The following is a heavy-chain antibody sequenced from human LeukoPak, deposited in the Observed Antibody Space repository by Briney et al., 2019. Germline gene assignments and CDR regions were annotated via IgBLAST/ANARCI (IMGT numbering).Heavy chain of an antibody. Sequence: GGSLRLSCAASGFTFSSYAMHWVRQAPGKGLEYVSAISSNGGSTYYANSVKGGFTISRDNSKNTLYLQMGSLRAEDMAVYYCARGQLERQYYFDYWGQGILVTVSS. J-gene: IGHJ4*02. V-gene: IGHV3-64*01. CDR2: ISSNGGST. CDR1: GFTFSSYA. D-gene: IGHD1-1*01. CDR3: ARGQLERQYYFDY.